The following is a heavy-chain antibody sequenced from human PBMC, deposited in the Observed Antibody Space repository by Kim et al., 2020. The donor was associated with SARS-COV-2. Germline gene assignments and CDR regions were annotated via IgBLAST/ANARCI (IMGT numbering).Heavy chain of an antibody. CDR2: ISAYNGNT. CDR1: GYTFTSYG. Sequence: ASVKVSCKASGYTFTSYGISWVRQAPGQGLEWMGWISAYNGNTNYAQKLQGRVTMTTDTSTSTAYMELRSLRSDDTAVYYCARDKGADDFWSGYYYYYYGMDVWGQGTTVTVSS. CDR3: ARDKGADDFWSGYYYYYYGMDV. J-gene: IGHJ6*02. V-gene: IGHV1-18*01. D-gene: IGHD3-3*01.